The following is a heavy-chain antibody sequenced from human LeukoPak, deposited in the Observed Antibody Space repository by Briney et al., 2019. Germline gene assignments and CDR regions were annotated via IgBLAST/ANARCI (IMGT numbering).Heavy chain of an antibody. D-gene: IGHD3-22*01. CDR1: GGSISSYY. CDR2: IYTSGST. J-gene: IGHJ6*04. V-gene: IGHV4-4*07. CDR3: ARDRYYYDSSGYRRMDV. Sequence: SETLSLTCTVSGGSISSYYWSWIRQPAGKGLERIGRIYTSGSTNYNPSLKSRVTMSVDTSKNQFSLKLSSVTAADTAVYYCARDRYYYDSSGYRRMDVWGKGTTVTISS.